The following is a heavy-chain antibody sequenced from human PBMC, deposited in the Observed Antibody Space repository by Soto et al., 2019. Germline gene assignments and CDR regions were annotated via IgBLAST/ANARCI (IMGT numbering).Heavy chain of an antibody. J-gene: IGHJ6*02. V-gene: IGHV4-31*03. CDR3: ARVEAVRGVANYYYGMDV. Sequence: NPSETLSLTCTVSGGSISSGGYYWSWIRQHPGKGLEWIGYIYYSGSTYYNPSLKSRVTISVDTSKNQFSLKLSSVTAADTAVYYCARVEAVRGVANYYYGMDVWGQGTTVTVSS. D-gene: IGHD3-10*01. CDR2: IYYSGST. CDR1: GGSISSGGYY.